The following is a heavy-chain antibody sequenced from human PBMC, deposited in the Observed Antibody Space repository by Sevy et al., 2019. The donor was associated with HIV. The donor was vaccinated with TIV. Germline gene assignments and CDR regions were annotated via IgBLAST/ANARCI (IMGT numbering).Heavy chain of an antibody. J-gene: IGHJ4*02. CDR3: ARRIYGSGSRLGLGY. CDR2: MRQDGNEK. V-gene: IGHV3-7*01. Sequence: GGSLRLSCAASGFTFSSYWMTWVRQAPGKGLEWVANMRQDGNEKYYVDSVKGRFTISRDNAKNSLYLQMNSLRAEDTAVYYCARRIYGSGSRLGLGYWGQGTLVTVSS. CDR1: GFTFSSYW. D-gene: IGHD3-10*01.